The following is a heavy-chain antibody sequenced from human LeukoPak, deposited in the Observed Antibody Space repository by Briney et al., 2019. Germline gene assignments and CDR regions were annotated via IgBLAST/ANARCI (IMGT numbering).Heavy chain of an antibody. D-gene: IGHD2-2*01. CDR3: ARGQVPAALDY. CDR2: IYHSGST. V-gene: IGHV4-38-2*02. Sequence: SETLSLTCTVSGYSISSGYYWGWIRQPPGKGLTWIGNIYHSGSTYYSPSLKSRVTISVDRSKNQFSLKLSSVTAADTAVYYCARGQVPAALDYWGQGTLVTVSS. CDR1: GYSISSGYY. J-gene: IGHJ4*02.